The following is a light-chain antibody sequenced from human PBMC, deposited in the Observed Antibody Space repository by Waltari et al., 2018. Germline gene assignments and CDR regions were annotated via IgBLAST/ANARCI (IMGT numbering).Light chain of an antibody. CDR3: QQSYSTPPA. CDR2: AAS. Sequence: IQITQSPSSLSAYVRARVTITCRASQSISSYLNWYQQKPGKAPKLLSYAASSVNSGVPSRFSGSGSGTDFTLTISSLQPEDFATYYCQQSYSTPPAFGHGTKVEIK. J-gene: IGKJ2*01. CDR1: QSISSY. V-gene: IGKV1-39*01.